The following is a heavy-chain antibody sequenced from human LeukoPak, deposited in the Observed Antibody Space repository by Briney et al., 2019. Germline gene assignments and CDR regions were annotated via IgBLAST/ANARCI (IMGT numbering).Heavy chain of an antibody. CDR2: ISGSGGST. Sequence: GSLRLSCAASGFTFSSYAMSWVRQAPGKGLEWVSAISGSGGSTYYADSVKGRFTISRDNSKNTLYLQMDSLRAEDTAVYYCAKPFRYYDFWSGYYSYWGQGTLVTVSS. J-gene: IGHJ4*02. V-gene: IGHV3-23*01. CDR3: AKPFRYYDFWSGYYSY. D-gene: IGHD3-3*01. CDR1: GFTFSSYA.